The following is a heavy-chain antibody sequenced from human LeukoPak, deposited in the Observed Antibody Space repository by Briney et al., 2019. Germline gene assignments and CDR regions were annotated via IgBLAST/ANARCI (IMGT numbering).Heavy chain of an antibody. CDR3: ARGSGPELGYCSSTSCYGDFDY. CDR1: GGTFSSYA. Sequence: SVKVSCKASGGTFSSYAISWVRQAPGQGLEWMGGIIPIFGTADYAQKFQGRVTITTDESTSTAYMELSSLRSEDAAVYYCARGSGPELGYCSSTSCYGDFDYWGQGTLVTVSS. CDR2: IIPIFGTA. D-gene: IGHD2-2*01. J-gene: IGHJ4*02. V-gene: IGHV1-69*05.